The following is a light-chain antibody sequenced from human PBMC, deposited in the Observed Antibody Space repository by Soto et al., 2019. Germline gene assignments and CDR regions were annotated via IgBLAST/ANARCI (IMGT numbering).Light chain of an antibody. CDR1: QSVSSSQ. CDR2: GAS. Sequence: EIVLTQAPGTLSLSPGESATLSCRASQSVSSSQVAWYQHKPGRVPRLIIYGASSRATGIPDRFRGVGSETAFTLTISRLEPEDFAVYYCQQYDTAPHTFAQGTKLEIK. CDR3: QQYDTAPHT. J-gene: IGKJ2*01. V-gene: IGKV3-20*01.